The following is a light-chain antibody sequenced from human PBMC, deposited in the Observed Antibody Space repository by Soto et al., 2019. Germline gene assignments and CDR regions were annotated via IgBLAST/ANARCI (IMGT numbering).Light chain of an antibody. CDR1: QRFSRSY. CDR3: QQYGSSPPRR. J-gene: IGKJ4*02. Sequence: DILLTQSPGTLSLSPGEPATLSCRASQRFSRSYLALYPQKTGQAPRLLXXGEXSRATGIPDRFSGSGSGTAFTLTISRLEPEEFAVYYCQQYGSSPPRRFGGGTKVDIK. V-gene: IGKV3-20*01. CDR2: GEX.